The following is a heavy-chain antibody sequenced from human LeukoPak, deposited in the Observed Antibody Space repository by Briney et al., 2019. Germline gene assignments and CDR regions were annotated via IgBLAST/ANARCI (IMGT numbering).Heavy chain of an antibody. CDR3: ARSLRGYSSSWYDY. CDR1: GVSFSGYY. V-gene: IGHV4-34*01. CDR2: INHRGST. D-gene: IGHD6-13*01. Sequence: PSVTLSFTCAGYGVSFSGYYSSWLRQPPGKGREWIGEINHRGSTNYSPSLQGRVTISADTSKNQFSLKLSSVTAADTAVYYCARSLRGYSSSWYDYWGQGTLVTVSS. J-gene: IGHJ4*02.